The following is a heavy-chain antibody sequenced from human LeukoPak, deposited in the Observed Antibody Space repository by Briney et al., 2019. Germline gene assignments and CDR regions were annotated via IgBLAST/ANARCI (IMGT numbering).Heavy chain of an antibody. D-gene: IGHD6-19*01. CDR1: GGSFSGYY. J-gene: IGHJ1*01. CDR3: ARAYSSGLHNRHFQH. CDR2: INHSGST. Sequence: PSETLSLTCAVYGGSFSGYYWSWIRQPPGKGLEWIGEINHSGSTNYNPPLRSRVTISVDTAKNQFSLKLSSVTAADTAVYYCARAYSSGLHNRHFQHWGQGTLVTVSS. V-gene: IGHV4-34*01.